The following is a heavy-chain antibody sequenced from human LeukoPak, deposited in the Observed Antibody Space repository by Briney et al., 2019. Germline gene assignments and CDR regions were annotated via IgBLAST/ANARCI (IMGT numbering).Heavy chain of an antibody. D-gene: IGHD6-19*01. V-gene: IGHV1-2*02. J-gene: IGHJ4*02. Sequence: ASVKVSCKDSGYSFTGQDMHWVRQAPGQGLEWMGWINPNSGDTNYAQKFQGRVTMTRDTTISTAYMELNRLTSDDTAVYYCASYPRYSSTPPFDYWGQGTPVTVSS. CDR1: GYSFTGQD. CDR2: INPNSGDT. CDR3: ASYPRYSSTPPFDY.